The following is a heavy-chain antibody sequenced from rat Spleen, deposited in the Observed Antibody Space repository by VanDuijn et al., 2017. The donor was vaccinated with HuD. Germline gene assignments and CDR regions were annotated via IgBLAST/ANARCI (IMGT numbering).Heavy chain of an antibody. J-gene: IGHJ3*01. CDR3: TRSLGY. CDR2: ITNTGGIP. CDR1: GFPFNNYW. V-gene: IGHV5-31*01. Sequence: EVQLVESGGGLVQPGRSLKLSCVASGFPFNNYWMTWIRQAPGKGLAWVASITNTGGIPYYPNSVKGRFTISRDNAKSTLYLQMNSLRSEDTATYYCTRSLGYWGQGTLVTVSS.